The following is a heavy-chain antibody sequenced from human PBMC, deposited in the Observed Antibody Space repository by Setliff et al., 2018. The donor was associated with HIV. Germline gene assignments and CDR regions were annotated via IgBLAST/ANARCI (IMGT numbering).Heavy chain of an antibody. CDR2: IKPNSGGT. Sequence: ASVKVSCKASGYTFTDYYMHWVRQAPGQGLEWMGWIKPNSGGTNYAQKFQGRVTMTRDTSISTAYMDLPRLTTDDTAVYYCARTLPQYTNLFDYWGQGTLVTVSS. V-gene: IGHV1-2*02. J-gene: IGHJ4*02. CDR3: ARTLPQYTNLFDY. D-gene: IGHD5-18*01. CDR1: GYTFTDYY.